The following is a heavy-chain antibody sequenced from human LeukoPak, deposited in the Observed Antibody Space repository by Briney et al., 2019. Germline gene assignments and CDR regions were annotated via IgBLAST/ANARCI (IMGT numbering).Heavy chain of an antibody. Sequence: SETLSLTCAVYGGSFSSYYWGWIRQPPGKGLEWIGSIYYSGSTYYNPSLKSRVTISVDTSKNQFSLKLSSVTAADTAVYYCARDLQKVRIAVAGPNWFDPWGQGTLVTVSS. V-gene: IGHV4-39*07. D-gene: IGHD6-19*01. CDR3: ARDLQKVRIAVAGPNWFDP. CDR1: GGSFSSYY. CDR2: IYYSGST. J-gene: IGHJ5*02.